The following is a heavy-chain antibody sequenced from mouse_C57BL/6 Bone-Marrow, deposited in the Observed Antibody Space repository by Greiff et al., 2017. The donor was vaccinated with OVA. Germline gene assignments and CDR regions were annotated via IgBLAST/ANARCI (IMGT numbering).Heavy chain of an antibody. Sequence: VQLQQPGAELVKPGASVKMSCKASGYTFTSYWITWVKQRPGQGLEWIGDIYPGSGSTNYNEKFKSTATLTVDTSSSTAYMQLSSLTSEDSAVYYCARPKRVPFADWGQGTLVTVSA. D-gene: IGHD1-3*01. J-gene: IGHJ3*01. CDR1: GYTFTSYW. V-gene: IGHV1-55*01. CDR2: IYPGSGST. CDR3: ARPKRVPFAD.